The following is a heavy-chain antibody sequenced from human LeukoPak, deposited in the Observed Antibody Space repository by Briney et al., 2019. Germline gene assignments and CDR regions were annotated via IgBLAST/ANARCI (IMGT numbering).Heavy chain of an antibody. J-gene: IGHJ4*02. CDR2: INWNGDST. CDR3: ARRTEIPAAGTGYYFDY. V-gene: IGHV3-20*04. CDR1: GFTFDDYD. Sequence: GGSLRLSCAASGFTFDDYDMSWLRQAPGKGLEWVSGINWNGDSTGYADSVKGRFTISRDNAKNSLYLQMNSLRAEDTALYYCARRTEIPAAGTGYYFDYWGQGTLVTVSS. D-gene: IGHD6-13*01.